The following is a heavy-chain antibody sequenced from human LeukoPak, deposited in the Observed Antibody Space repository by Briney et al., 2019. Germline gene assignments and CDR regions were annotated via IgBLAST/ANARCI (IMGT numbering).Heavy chain of an antibody. CDR2: IYYSGST. J-gene: IGHJ5*02. CDR3: ARDLGYYYDSSGYDP. Sequence: PSETLSLTCTVSGGSISSSSYYWSWIRQPPGKGLEWIGYIYYSGSTNYNPSLKSRVTISVDTSKNQFSLKLSSVTAADTAVYYCARDLGYYYDSSGYDPWGQGTLVTVSS. D-gene: IGHD3-22*01. CDR1: GGSISSSSYY. V-gene: IGHV4-61*01.